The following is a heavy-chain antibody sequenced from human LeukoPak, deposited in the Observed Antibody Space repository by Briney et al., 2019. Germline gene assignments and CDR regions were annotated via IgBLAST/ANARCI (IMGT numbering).Heavy chain of an antibody. D-gene: IGHD2-2*01. Sequence: PGGSLRLSCAASGFSLTTYGMSWVRQSPGKGLEWVSTIHPSGINTHHADSVKGRFTISRDNSKNTLYLQMNSLRVEDTAIYYCARDPSTLLPTDDSWGQGTLVAVSS. CDR1: GFSLTTYG. J-gene: IGHJ4*02. CDR2: IHPSGINT. CDR3: ARDPSTLLPTDDS. V-gene: IGHV3-23*05.